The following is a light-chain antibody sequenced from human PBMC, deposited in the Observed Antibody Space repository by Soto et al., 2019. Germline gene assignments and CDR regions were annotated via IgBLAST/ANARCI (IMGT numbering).Light chain of an antibody. CDR3: LRSYGGVRV. Sequence: QAVVTQDPSLTVSPGGTVTLTCGSSTGPVTSNHWTYWFQQKSGQAPRTLIFDTSRKQSWTPARFSGSLLGGKAALTLSGAQADDEADYYCLRSYGGVRVFGGGTKLTVL. V-gene: IGLV7-46*01. CDR2: DTS. J-gene: IGLJ3*02. CDR1: TGPVTSNHW.